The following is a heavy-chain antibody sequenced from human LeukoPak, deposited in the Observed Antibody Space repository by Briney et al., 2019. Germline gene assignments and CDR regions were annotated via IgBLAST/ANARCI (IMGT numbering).Heavy chain of an antibody. CDR2: IYSGGDT. D-gene: IGHD1-7*01. V-gene: IGHV3-53*01. Sequence: GGSLRLSCAPSGFTVSSNYMSGVRQAPGKGLEWVSVIYSGGDTFYADSVKGRFTISRDNSKNTLYLQMNSLRAEDTAVYYCAAKVELRSNGPYFNSWGQGTLVTVSS. J-gene: IGHJ4*02. CDR1: GFTVSSNY. CDR3: AAKVELRSNGPYFNS.